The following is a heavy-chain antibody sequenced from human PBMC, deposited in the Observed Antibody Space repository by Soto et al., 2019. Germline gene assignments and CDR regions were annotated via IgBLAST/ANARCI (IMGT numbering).Heavy chain of an antibody. Sequence: GGSLRLSCAGSGFTLSDHYIDWVRQAPGKGLEWVGRSRDKAQGYSTAYAASVKGRFTTSRDESKNSVYLQMNRLRADDTAVYYCTRDAISMVRGTDNWFDPWGQGTLVTVSS. V-gene: IGHV3-72*01. CDR1: GFTLSDHY. CDR2: SRDKAQGYST. CDR3: TRDAISMVRGTDNWFDP. D-gene: IGHD3-10*01. J-gene: IGHJ5*02.